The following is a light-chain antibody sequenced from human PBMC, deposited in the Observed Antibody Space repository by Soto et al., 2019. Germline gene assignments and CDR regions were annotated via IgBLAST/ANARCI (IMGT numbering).Light chain of an antibody. J-gene: IGLJ1*01. CDR1: SSDVGSYNR. Sequence: LTQPPSVSGSPGQSVTISCTGTSSDVGSYNRVSWYQQPPGTAPKLIIYEVSNRPSGVPDRFSGSKSANTASLTISGLQAEDEADYYCSSYTSSSTYVFGTGTKVTVL. CDR2: EVS. CDR3: SSYTSSSTYV. V-gene: IGLV2-18*02.